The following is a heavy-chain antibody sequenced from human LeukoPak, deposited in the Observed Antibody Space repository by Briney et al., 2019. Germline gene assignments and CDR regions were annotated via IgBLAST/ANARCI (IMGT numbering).Heavy chain of an antibody. J-gene: IGHJ5*02. CDR2: IYHSGST. D-gene: IGHD2-2*01. CDR1: GGSISSGGYS. V-gene: IGHV4-39*07. CDR3: ARETWSCSSTSCYHNWFDP. Sequence: SETPSLTCAVSGGSISSGGYSWRWIRQPPGKGLEWIGSIYHSGSTYYNPSLKSRVTISVDTSKNQFSLKLSSVTAADTAVYYCARETWSCSSTSCYHNWFDPWGQGTLVTVSS.